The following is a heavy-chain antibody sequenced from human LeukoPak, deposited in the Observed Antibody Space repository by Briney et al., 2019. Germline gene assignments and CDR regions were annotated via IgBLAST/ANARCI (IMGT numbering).Heavy chain of an antibody. CDR2: LNPDGSST. Sequence: GGSLRLSCAASKFSFSSSWMHWVRQAPGKGLVWVSRLNPDGSSTDYADSVKGRFTISRDNSKSTLYLQMNSLRAEDTAVYYCAKAGLTGLDYWGQGTLVTVSS. V-gene: IGHV3-74*01. J-gene: IGHJ4*02. CDR3: AKAGLTGLDY. D-gene: IGHD3/OR15-3a*01. CDR1: KFSFSSSW.